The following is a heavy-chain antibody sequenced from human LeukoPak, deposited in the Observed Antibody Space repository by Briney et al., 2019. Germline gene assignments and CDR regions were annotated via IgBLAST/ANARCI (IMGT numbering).Heavy chain of an antibody. D-gene: IGHD1-26*01. Sequence: GGSLRLSCAASGFIFGSSAMSWLRQATGKGLQWVSTITGRGDNTYCADSLKGRFSISRDNSKDTLYLLMNSLSADDTATYYCAKDHVGTITLRYFDSWGQGTLVTISS. CDR1: GFIFGSSA. J-gene: IGHJ4*02. CDR3: AKDHVGTITLRYFDS. V-gene: IGHV3-23*01. CDR2: ITGRGDNT.